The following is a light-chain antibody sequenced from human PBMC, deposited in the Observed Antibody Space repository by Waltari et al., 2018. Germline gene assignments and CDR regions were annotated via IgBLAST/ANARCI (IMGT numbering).Light chain of an antibody. J-gene: IGKJ2*01. Sequence: DIQMTPSPSTLSASVGDRVTLTCRASQSISSWLAWYQQKPGKAPKPLIYKASSLESGVPSRFSGSGSGTEFTLNISSLQPDDFATYYCQQYNSYPWTFGQGTKLEIK. CDR2: KAS. CDR3: QQYNSYPWT. V-gene: IGKV1-5*03. CDR1: QSISSW.